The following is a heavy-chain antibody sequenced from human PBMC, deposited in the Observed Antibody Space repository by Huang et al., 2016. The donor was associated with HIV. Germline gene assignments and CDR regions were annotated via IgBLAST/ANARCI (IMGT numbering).Heavy chain of an antibody. CDR3: ARDYGGNTGIDS. CDR2: IYYTGST. J-gene: IGHJ4*02. D-gene: IGHD4-17*01. V-gene: IGHV4-30-4*08. Sequence: QVHLQESGPGLVKPSQTLSLTCTVSGGSISSAGYYWTWIRQPPGKGLEYIGHIYYTGSTCYNPSLKSRLTVSVDTSKNQFSLKLSSVTAADTAVYFCARDYGGNTGIDSWGQGTLVTVSP. CDR1: GGSISSAGYY.